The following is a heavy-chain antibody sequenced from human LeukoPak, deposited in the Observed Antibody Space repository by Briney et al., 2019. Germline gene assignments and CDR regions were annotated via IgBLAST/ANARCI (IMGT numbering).Heavy chain of an antibody. CDR3: ARDGDDSSGYSLLNDAFDI. V-gene: IGHV1-46*01. Sequence: GASVKVSCKASGYTFTSYDINWVRQAPGQGLEGMGIINPSGGSTSYAQKFQGRVTMTRDMSTSTVYMELSSLRSDDTAVYYCARDGDDSSGYSLLNDAFDIWGQGTMVTVSS. J-gene: IGHJ3*02. CDR1: GYTFTSYD. D-gene: IGHD3-22*01. CDR2: INPSGGST.